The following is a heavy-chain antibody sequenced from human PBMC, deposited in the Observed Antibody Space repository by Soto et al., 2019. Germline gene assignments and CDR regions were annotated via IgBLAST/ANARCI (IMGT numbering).Heavy chain of an antibody. CDR3: ARDVDIGTSNRIDAFDI. D-gene: IGHD3-9*01. CDR1: GFSFRTYG. Sequence: QVHLVESGGGVVQPGRSMRLSCAASGFSFRTYGMNWVRQAPGKGLEWLAIIWYDGSNRYYGDSVKGRFAVSRDNTKNTLYLEMNNLRAEDTAVYYCARDVDIGTSNRIDAFDIWGQGTLVTVSS. J-gene: IGHJ3*02. V-gene: IGHV3-33*01. CDR2: IWYDGSNR.